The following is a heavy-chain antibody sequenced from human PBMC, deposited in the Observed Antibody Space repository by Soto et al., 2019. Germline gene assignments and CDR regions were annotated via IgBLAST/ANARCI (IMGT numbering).Heavy chain of an antibody. CDR1: GCTFSSYA. Sequence: ASVKVSCKASGCTFSSYAISWVRQAPGQRLEWMGGIIVSNGNTKYSQKIQGRVTITIDTSASTGYMELSSLRSEDTAVYYCARERWASGSRWFDPWGQGTLVTAPQ. V-gene: IGHV1-3*01. CDR2: IIVSNGNT. CDR3: ARERWASGSRWFDP. J-gene: IGHJ5*02. D-gene: IGHD6-19*01.